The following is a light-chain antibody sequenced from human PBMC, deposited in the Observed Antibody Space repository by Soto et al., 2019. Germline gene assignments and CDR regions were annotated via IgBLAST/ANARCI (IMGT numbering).Light chain of an antibody. CDR1: QSVSSN. CDR2: GAS. Sequence: EIVMTQSPATLSVSPGERATLSCRASQSVSSNLAWYQQKPGQAPRLLIYGASTRATGIPARFSGSGSGKEFTLTISSLQSEDFVVYYCQQYNNWPPGTFGQGTKVEIK. J-gene: IGKJ1*01. V-gene: IGKV3-15*01. CDR3: QQYNNWPPGT.